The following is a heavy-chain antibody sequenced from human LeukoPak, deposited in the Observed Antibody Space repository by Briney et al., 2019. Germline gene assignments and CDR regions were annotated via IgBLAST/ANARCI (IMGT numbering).Heavy chain of an antibody. CDR2: ISSASSYI. V-gene: IGHV3-21*04. CDR1: GLIFDTFG. CDR3: ARDSWWLRNDY. D-gene: IGHD5-12*01. J-gene: IGHJ4*02. Sequence: GGSLRLSCAASGLIFDTFGMGWVRHDPGKGLEWVSYISSASSYIYYADSVKGRFTISRDNAKNSLYLQMNSLRAEDTAVYYCARDSWWLRNDYWGQGTLVTVSS.